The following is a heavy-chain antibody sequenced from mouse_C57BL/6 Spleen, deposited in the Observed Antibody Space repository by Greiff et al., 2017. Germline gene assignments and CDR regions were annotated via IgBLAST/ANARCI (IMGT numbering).Heavy chain of an antibody. Sequence: EVQLQQSGPELVKPGASVKISCKASGYSFTGYYMNWVKQSPEKSLEWIGEINPSTGGTTYNQKFKAKATLTVDKSSSTAYMQLKSLTSEDSAVYYCARRYYGSSDYFDYWGQGTTLTVSS. CDR2: INPSTGGT. J-gene: IGHJ2*01. V-gene: IGHV1-42*01. CDR1: GYSFTGYY. D-gene: IGHD1-1*01. CDR3: ARRYYGSSDYFDY.